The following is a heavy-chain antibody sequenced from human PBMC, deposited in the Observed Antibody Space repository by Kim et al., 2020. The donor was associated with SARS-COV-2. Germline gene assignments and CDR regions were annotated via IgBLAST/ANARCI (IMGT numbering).Heavy chain of an antibody. Sequence: ASVKVSCKASGYTFTSYPIHWIRQAPGRGLEWVGGINTNTGNPTYAQDFTGRFVFSLDTSVSTSYLQINSLKAEDTAVYYCATGDTNSWFYFDYWGQGTLVTVSS. D-gene: IGHD2-21*01. CDR2: INTNTGNP. V-gene: IGHV7-4-1*02. CDR1: GYTFTSYP. CDR3: ATGDTNSWFYFDY. J-gene: IGHJ4*02.